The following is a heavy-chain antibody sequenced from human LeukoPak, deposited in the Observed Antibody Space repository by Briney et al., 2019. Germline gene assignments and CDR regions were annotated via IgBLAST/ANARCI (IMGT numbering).Heavy chain of an antibody. CDR3: ARVKGIFGVVNDFDY. D-gene: IGHD3-3*01. J-gene: IGHJ4*02. CDR2: INPNSGGT. CDR1: GYTFTGYY. Sequence: ASVKVSCKASGYTFTGYYMHWVRQAPGQGLEWMGWINPNSGGTNYAQKFQGWVTMTTDTSTSTAYMELRSLRSDDTAVYYCARVKGIFGVVNDFDYWGQGTLVTVSS. V-gene: IGHV1-2*04.